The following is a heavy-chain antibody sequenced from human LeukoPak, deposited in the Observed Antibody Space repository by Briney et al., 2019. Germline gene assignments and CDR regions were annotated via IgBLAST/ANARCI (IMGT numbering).Heavy chain of an antibody. Sequence: GESLKISCQGSAYTFSGHWIGWVRQEPGKGLEGMGIIFPTDSDTTYSPSFQGQVIISADQSTGTAYLQWSSLRASDTAMYYCAGAIFGTGDYVDAFDVWGQGTVVTVSS. D-gene: IGHD3/OR15-3a*01. CDR3: AGAIFGTGDYVDAFDV. CDR1: AYTFSGHW. V-gene: IGHV5-51*01. CDR2: IFPTDSDT. J-gene: IGHJ3*01.